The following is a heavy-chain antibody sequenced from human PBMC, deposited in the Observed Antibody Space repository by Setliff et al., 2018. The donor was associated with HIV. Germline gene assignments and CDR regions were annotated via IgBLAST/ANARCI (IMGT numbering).Heavy chain of an antibody. CDR1: GYTFTSYW. V-gene: IGHV5-51*01. CDR3: ARRASKASLDY. J-gene: IGHJ4*02. Sequence: PGESLKISCKGSGYTFTSYWISWVRQMPGKGLEWMGIIYPGDSDTRYSPSFQGRVTISADKSINTAYLQWSSLQASDTAMYYCARRASKASLDYWGQGTLVTVSS. CDR2: IYPGDSDT.